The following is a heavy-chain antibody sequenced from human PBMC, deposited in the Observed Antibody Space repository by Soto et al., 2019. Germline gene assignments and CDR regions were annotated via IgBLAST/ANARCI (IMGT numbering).Heavy chain of an antibody. CDR3: ARDARVYAINKGGYYYYYMDV. J-gene: IGHJ6*03. CDR1: GFTFSSYS. CDR2: ISSSSSTI. V-gene: IGHV3-48*01. D-gene: IGHD2-8*01. Sequence: PGGSLRLSCAASGFTFSSYSMNWVRQAPGKGLEWVSYISSSSSTIYYADSVKGRFTISRDNAKNSLYLQMNSLRAEDTAVYYCARDARVYAINKGGYYYYYMDVWGKGTTVTVSS.